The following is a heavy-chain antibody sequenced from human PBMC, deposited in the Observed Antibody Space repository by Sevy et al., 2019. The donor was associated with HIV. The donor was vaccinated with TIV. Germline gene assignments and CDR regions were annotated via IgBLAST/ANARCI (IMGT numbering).Heavy chain of an antibody. Sequence: GGSLRLSCAASGFTFTRYWMTWVRQAPGKGLQWLGNINEDGTEKYYRDPVRGRFTISRDNAKKSLHLQMNSLRVDDTGVYYCARDVAAGDFWGQGTLVTVSS. CDR3: ARDVAAGDF. CDR2: INEDGTEK. V-gene: IGHV3-7*01. D-gene: IGHD2-21*01. CDR1: GFTFTRYW. J-gene: IGHJ4*02.